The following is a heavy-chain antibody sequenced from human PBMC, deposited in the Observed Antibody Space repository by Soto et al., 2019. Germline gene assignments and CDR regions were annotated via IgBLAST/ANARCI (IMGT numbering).Heavy chain of an antibody. CDR2: ISGAGGNT. D-gene: IGHD2-8*01. J-gene: IGHJ6*02. CDR1: GFTFSNYA. CDR3: AKDLFTMVPRADV. Sequence: PGGSLRLSCAASGFTFSNYAMGWVSQAPGTGLEWVSSISGAGGNTYYADSVKGRFTISRDNSKNALYLQMDSLRAEDTAVYYCAKDLFTMVPRADVWGQGTTVTVSS. V-gene: IGHV3-23*01.